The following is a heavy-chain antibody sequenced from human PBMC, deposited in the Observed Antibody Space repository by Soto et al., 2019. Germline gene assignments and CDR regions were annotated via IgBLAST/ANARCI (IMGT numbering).Heavy chain of an antibody. CDR2: IKSKTDGGTT. Sequence: EVQLVESGGGLVKPGGSLRLSCAASGFTFSSAWMNWVRQAPGKGLEWVGRIKSKTDGGTTDYAAPVKGRFTISIDESKNKLYLQMNRLKTEDTAVYYCATGAERGCWLGFDCWGQGTLVTVSS. V-gene: IGHV3-15*07. J-gene: IGHJ4*02. D-gene: IGHD3-10*01. CDR3: ATGAERGCWLGFDC. CDR1: GFTFSSAW.